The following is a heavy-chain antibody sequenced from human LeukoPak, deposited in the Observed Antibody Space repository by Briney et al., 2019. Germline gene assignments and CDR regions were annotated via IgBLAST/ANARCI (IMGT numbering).Heavy chain of an antibody. J-gene: IGHJ4*02. CDR3: ASPYYYDSSGYYKPVDY. Sequence: PGGSLRLSCAASGFTFSSYAMSWVRQAPGKGLEWVSAISGSGGSTYYADSVKGRFTISRDNSKNTLYLQMNSLRAEDTAVYYCASPYYYDSSGYYKPVDYWGQGTLVTVSS. V-gene: IGHV3-23*01. CDR2: ISGSGGST. CDR1: GFTFSSYA. D-gene: IGHD3-22*01.